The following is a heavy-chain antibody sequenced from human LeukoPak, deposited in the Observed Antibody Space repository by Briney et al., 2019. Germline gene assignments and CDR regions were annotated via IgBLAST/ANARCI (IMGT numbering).Heavy chain of an antibody. J-gene: IGHJ4*02. CDR2: LRGNGDA. CDR3: AEASWVSAADAGL. D-gene: IGHD3-16*01. Sequence: GGSLTLSCVASGFTFSSYAMSWVRETPARGLEWVSSLRGNGDAFYADSVKGRFTLSRDESRNTVYLQLNKLRVEDTAMYYCAEASWVSAADAGLWGQGTGVTVSS. CDR1: GFTFSSYA. V-gene: IGHV3-23*01.